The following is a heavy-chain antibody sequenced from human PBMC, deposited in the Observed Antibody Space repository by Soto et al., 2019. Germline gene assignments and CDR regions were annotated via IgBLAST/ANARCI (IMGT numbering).Heavy chain of an antibody. CDR1: GFTFSAYW. CDR3: ATWFGQLGAY. Sequence: EVQLVESGGGLVQPGGSLRLSCAASGFTFSAYWMSWVRQAPGKGLEWLADIKQDESEIHYVYSVKGRFTISRDNAKNCLYLQMKSLRAEDTAVYYCATWFGQLGAYWGQGTLVTVSS. D-gene: IGHD3-10*01. J-gene: IGHJ4*02. V-gene: IGHV3-7*05. CDR2: IKQDESEI.